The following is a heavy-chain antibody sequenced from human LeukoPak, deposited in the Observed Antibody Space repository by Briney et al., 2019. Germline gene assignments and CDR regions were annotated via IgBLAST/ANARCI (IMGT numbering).Heavy chain of an antibody. J-gene: IGHJ4*02. CDR3: ARMPDILTGLDS. CDR1: GGSLSNYY. CDR2: IYYSGST. V-gene: IGHV4-59*01. Sequence: PSETLSLTCTVSGGSLSNYYWNWIRQPPGKGLEWIAYIYYSGSTNYNPSLKSRVTISLDTSKNQFSLKLSSVTTADTAVYYCARMPDILTGLDSWGLGTLVTVSS. D-gene: IGHD3-9*01.